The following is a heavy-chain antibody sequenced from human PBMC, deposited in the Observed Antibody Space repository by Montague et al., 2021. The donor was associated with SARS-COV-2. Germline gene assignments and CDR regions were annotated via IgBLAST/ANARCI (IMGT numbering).Heavy chain of an antibody. Sequence: SETLSLTCTVSGGSTGTYYWNWIRQPPEKGLEWIGEINHSANTKYNPSLKSPVTISIDTSKNQFSLKMTSVTAADTATYYCASGIYPSGSYYNRYYYGLNIWGPGTTVIVSS. CDR2: INHSANT. V-gene: IGHV4-34*01. CDR3: ASGIYPSGSYYNRYYYGLNI. J-gene: IGHJ6*02. CDR1: GGSTGTYY. D-gene: IGHD3-10*01.